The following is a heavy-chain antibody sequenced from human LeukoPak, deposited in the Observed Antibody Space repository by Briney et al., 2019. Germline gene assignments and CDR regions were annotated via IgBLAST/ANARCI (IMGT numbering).Heavy chain of an antibody. Sequence: PGGSLRLSCAASGFTFSSYAMSWVRQAPGKGLEWVSAISGSGGSTYYAGSVKGRFTISRDNSKNTLYLQMNSLRAEDTAVYYCAKDQVSSGWYPGHWGQGTLVTFSS. J-gene: IGHJ4*02. CDR3: AKDQVSSGWYPGH. V-gene: IGHV3-23*01. CDR1: GFTFSSYA. CDR2: ISGSGGST. D-gene: IGHD6-19*01.